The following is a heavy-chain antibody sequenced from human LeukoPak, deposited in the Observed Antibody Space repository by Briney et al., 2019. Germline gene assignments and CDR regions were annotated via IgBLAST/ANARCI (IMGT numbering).Heavy chain of an antibody. CDR1: GFTVSSNY. CDR3: ARGTSSGYFQLYFDY. V-gene: IGHV3-53*01. D-gene: IGHD3-22*01. Sequence: GGSLRLSCAASGFTVSSNYMTWVRQAPGKGLEWVSVIYSSGSTYYADSVKGRFTISRDNSKNTLYLQMNSLRAEDTAVYYCARGTSSGYFQLYFDYWGQGTLVTVSS. J-gene: IGHJ4*02. CDR2: IYSSGST.